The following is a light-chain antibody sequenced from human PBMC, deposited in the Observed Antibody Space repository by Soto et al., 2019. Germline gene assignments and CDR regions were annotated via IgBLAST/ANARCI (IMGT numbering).Light chain of an antibody. J-gene: IGKJ5*01. CDR2: DAS. CDR3: QQRSNWPPIT. CDR1: QKVTSNY. Sequence: IVLTQSPGTLSLSRGERATLSWRAHQKVTSNYLAWYQQKPGQAPRLLIYDASNRATGIPARFSGSGSGTDFTLTISSLEPEDFAVYYCQQRSNWPPITFGQGTRLENK. V-gene: IGKV3-11*01.